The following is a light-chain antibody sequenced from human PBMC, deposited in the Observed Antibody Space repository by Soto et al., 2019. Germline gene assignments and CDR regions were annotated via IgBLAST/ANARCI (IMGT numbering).Light chain of an antibody. V-gene: IGLV2-14*03. J-gene: IGLJ1*01. CDR1: SSDIGGSNY. CDR2: GVI. Sequence: QSALTQPASVSGSPGQSITISCAGTSSDIGGSNYVAWYQQHPGKAPKPMIYGVINRPSGVSNRFSGSKSGNTASLTISGLQAEDEADYFCYSSRSSSSNFYVFGTGTKLTVL. CDR3: YSSRSSSSNFYV.